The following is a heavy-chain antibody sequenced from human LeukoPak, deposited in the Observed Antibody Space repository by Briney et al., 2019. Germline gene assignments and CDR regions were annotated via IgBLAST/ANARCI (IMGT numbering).Heavy chain of an antibody. J-gene: IGHJ3*02. D-gene: IGHD2-15*01. V-gene: IGHV5-10-1*01. CDR2: IDPSDSYT. Sequence: GESLKISCKGSGYSFTSYWISWVRQMPGKGLEWMGRIDPSDSYTNYSPSFRGHVTISADKSISTAYLQWSSLKASDTAMYYCAIPVLGYCSGGSCRWAFDIWGQGTMVTVSS. CDR1: GYSFTSYW. CDR3: AIPVLGYCSGGSCRWAFDI.